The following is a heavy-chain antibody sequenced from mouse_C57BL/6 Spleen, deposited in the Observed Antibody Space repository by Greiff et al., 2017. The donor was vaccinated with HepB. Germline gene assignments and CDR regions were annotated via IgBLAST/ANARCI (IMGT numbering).Heavy chain of an antibody. CDR3: ARWGDYDVDYYAMDY. CDR1: GYSFTGYF. CDR2: INPYNGDT. D-gene: IGHD2-4*01. Sequence: EVQLVESGPELVKPGDSVKISCKASGYSFTGYFMNWVMQSHGKSLEWIGRINPYNGDTFYNQKFKGKATLTVDKSSSTAHMELRSLTSEDSAVYYCARWGDYDVDYYAMDYWGQGTSVTVSS. V-gene: IGHV1-20*01. J-gene: IGHJ4*01.